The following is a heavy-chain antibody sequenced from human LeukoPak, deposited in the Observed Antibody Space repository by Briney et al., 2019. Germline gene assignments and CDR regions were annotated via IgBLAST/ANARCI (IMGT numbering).Heavy chain of an antibody. Sequence: ASVTVSCKASGYTFTSYGMNWVRQAPGQGLEWMGWINTNTGNPTYAQGFTGRFVFSLDTSVSTAYLQISSLKAEDTAVYYCARDSLKYSSGWYGFDYWGQGTLVTVSS. D-gene: IGHD6-19*01. CDR3: ARDSLKYSSGWYGFDY. CDR1: GYTFTSYG. CDR2: INTNTGNP. J-gene: IGHJ4*02. V-gene: IGHV7-4-1*02.